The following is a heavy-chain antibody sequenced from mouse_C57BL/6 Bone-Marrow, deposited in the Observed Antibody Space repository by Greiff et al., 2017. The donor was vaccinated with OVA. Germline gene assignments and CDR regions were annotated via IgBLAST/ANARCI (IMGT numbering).Heavy chain of an antibody. D-gene: IGHD2-2*01. J-gene: IGHJ1*03. CDR3: ARDLLWLRRRGRDWYFDV. V-gene: IGHV1-39*01. Sequence: EVKLMESGPELVKPGASVKISCKASGYSFTDYNMNWVKQSNGKSLEWIGVINPNYGTTSYNQKFKGKATLTVDQSSSTAYMQLNSLTSEDSAVYYCARDLLWLRRRGRDWYFDVWGTGTTVTVSS. CDR2: INPNYGTT. CDR1: GYSFTDYN.